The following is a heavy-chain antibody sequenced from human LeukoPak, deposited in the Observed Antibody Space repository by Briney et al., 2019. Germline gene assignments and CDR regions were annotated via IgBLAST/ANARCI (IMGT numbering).Heavy chain of an antibody. CDR1: GGSISSYY. Sequence: VKPSETLSLTCTVSGGSISSYYWSWIRQPPGTGLEWIGYIYYSGSTNYNPSLKSRVTISVDTSKNQFSLKLSSVTAADTAVYYCARMDFWSGYRNFDYWGQGTLVTVSS. CDR3: ARMDFWSGYRNFDY. J-gene: IGHJ4*02. V-gene: IGHV4-59*01. D-gene: IGHD3-3*01. CDR2: IYYSGST.